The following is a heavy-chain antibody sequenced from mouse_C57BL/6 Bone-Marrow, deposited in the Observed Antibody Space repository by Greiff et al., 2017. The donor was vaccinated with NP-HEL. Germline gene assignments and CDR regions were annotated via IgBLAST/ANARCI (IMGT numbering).Heavy chain of an antibody. V-gene: IGHV5-16*01. CDR1: GFTFSDYY. CDR2: INYDGSST. CDR3: AREGGLRRRTYAMDY. J-gene: IGHJ4*01. Sequence: EVMLVESEGGLVQPGSSMKLSGTASGFTFSDYYMAWVRQVPEKGLEWVANINYDGSSTYYLDSLKSRFIISRDNAKNILYLQMSSLKSEDTATYYCAREGGLRRRTYAMDYWGQGTSVTVSS. D-gene: IGHD2-4*01.